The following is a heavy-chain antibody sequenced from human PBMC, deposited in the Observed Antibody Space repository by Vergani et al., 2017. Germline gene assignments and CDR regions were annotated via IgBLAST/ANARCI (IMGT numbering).Heavy chain of an antibody. V-gene: IGHV4-59*01. J-gene: IGHJ5*02. CDR3: ARLNDFWSGYSTQGGFDP. CDR2: IYYSGST. Sequence: QVQLQESGPGLVKPSETLSLTCTVSGGSISSYYWSWIRQPPGKGLEWIGYIYYSGSTNYNPSLKSRVTISVDTSKKQFSLNLSSVTAADTAVYYCARLNDFWSGYSTQGGFDPWGQGTLVTVSS. D-gene: IGHD3-3*01. CDR1: GGSISSYY.